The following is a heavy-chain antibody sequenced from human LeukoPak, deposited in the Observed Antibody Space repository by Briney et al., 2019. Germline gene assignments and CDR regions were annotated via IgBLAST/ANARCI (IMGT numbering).Heavy chain of an antibody. D-gene: IGHD3-3*01. J-gene: IGHJ4*02. CDR1: GFTFSSYS. CDR2: ISSSSSYI. CDR3: ARMENDFWRGH. V-gene: IGHV3-21*01. Sequence: PGGSLRLSCAASGFTFSSYSMNWVRQAPGKGLEWVSSISSSSSYIYYADSVKGRFTISRDNAKNPLYLQMNSLRAEDTAVYYYARMENDFWRGHWGQGTLVTVSS.